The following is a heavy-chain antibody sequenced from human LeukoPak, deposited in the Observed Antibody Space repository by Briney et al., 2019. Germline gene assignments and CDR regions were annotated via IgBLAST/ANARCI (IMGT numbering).Heavy chain of an antibody. D-gene: IGHD6-19*01. V-gene: IGHV4-59*12. Sequence: SETLSLTCTVSDDSISDYYRGWIRQPPGKGPEWIGYFHNSGTSTYNPSLKSRVTISADTSKNQFSLKLSSVTAADTAVYYCAGTLIAVAGLYYFDYWGQGTLVTVSS. J-gene: IGHJ4*02. CDR2: FHNSGTS. CDR1: DDSISDYY. CDR3: AGTLIAVAGLYYFDY.